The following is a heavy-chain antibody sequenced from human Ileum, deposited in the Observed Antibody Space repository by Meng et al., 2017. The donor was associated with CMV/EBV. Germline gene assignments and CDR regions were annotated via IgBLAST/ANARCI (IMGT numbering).Heavy chain of an antibody. CDR1: GFTFSTYS. V-gene: IGHV3-21*01. J-gene: IGHJ4*02. Sequence: SGFTFSTYSMNWVRQAPGKGLEWVSSISSSSTHIYYADSVKGRFTISRDNAKNSLYLQMDSLRAEDTAVYYCARGPGYDFWSGYYAQYWGQGSLVTVSS. CDR2: ISSSSTHI. CDR3: ARGPGYDFWSGYYAQY. D-gene: IGHD3-3*01.